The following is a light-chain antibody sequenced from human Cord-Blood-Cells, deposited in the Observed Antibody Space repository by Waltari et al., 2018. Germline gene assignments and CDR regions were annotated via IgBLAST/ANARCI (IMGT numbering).Light chain of an antibody. CDR2: EGS. Sequence: QSALTQPASVSGSPGQSITISCPGTSSDVGCYNLVSWYQQHPGKAPKLMIYEGSKRPSGVSNRFSGSKSGNTASLTISGLQAEDEADYYCCSYAGSSTFYVFGTGTKVTVL. V-gene: IGLV2-23*01. CDR1: SSDVGCYNL. CDR3: CSYAGSSTFYV. J-gene: IGLJ1*01.